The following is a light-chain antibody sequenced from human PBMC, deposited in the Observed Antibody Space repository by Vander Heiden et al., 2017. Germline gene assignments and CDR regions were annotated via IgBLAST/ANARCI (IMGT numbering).Light chain of an antibody. CDR1: QPIRGH. CDR3: QQTGSTPPT. Sequence: DIQMTQSPSSLSASVGDRVTITCRASQPIRGHLNWYQHKPEYAPNHLIHPTSTLQSGVDTRFGGSGSRTDFTMTSNSLQPEDFANYFCQQTGSTPPTFGGGTKVEFK. V-gene: IGKV1-39*01. CDR2: PTS. J-gene: IGKJ4*01.